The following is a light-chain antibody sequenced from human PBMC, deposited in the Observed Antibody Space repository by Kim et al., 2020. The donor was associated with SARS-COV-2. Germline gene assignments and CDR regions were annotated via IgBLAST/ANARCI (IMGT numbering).Light chain of an antibody. CDR2: GAF. J-gene: IGKJ1*01. V-gene: IGKV3-15*01. CDR1: QSVSSI. CDR3: QQYNNWPT. Sequence: AVSPGERTTLSCGGSQSVSSILAWYQQKPDQAPRLLIYGAFIKATGTPARFSGSGSGTEITRTISGLQYEDFAVYYSQQYNNWPTFGQGTKVDIK.